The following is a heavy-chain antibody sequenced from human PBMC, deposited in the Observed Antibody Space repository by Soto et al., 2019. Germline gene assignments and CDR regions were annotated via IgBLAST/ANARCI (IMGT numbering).Heavy chain of an antibody. CDR2: IYYSGST. V-gene: IGHV4-39*01. CDR3: ARHSGGGLWFGELLVYYFDY. J-gene: IGHJ4*02. CDR1: GGSISSSSYY. Sequence: TLSLTCTVSGGSISSSSYYWGWIRQPPGKGLEWIGSIYYSGSTYYNPSLKSRVTISVDTSKNQFSLKLSSVTAADTAVYYCARHSGGGLWFGELLVYYFDYWGQGTLVTVSS. D-gene: IGHD3-10*01.